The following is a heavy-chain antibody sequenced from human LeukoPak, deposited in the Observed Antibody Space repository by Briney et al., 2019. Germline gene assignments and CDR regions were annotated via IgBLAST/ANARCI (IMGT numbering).Heavy chain of an antibody. J-gene: IGHJ5*02. V-gene: IGHV4-39*01. CDR3: ARHSDYYYMIRGPFDP. CDR1: GGSISSSSYY. CDR2: IYYSGSI. D-gene: IGHD3-10*01. Sequence: SETLSLTCTVSGGSISSSSYYWGWIRQPPGKGLEWIGSIYYSGSIYYKSSLKSRVAMSVDTSKNQFSLKLSSVTAADTAVYYCARHSDYYYMIRGPFDPWSQGTLVTVSS.